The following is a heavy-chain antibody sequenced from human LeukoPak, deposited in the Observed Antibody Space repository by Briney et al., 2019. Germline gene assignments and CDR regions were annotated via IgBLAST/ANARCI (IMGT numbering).Heavy chain of an antibody. D-gene: IGHD6-13*01. V-gene: IGHV2-70*11. CDR1: GFSLSTSALC. Sequence: SGPTLVNPTQSLTLTCTFSGFSLSTSALCVSWMRQPPGKALECRTRRAWDDDKYYSTSLKTSLNSPQDTSKNQMVFTMTIIYSVDTATYNCARAHFTIPTRAAAGTGQIDAFDIWGQGTMVTVSS. J-gene: IGHJ3*02. CDR3: ARAHFTIPTRAAAGTGQIDAFDI. CDR2: RAWDDDK.